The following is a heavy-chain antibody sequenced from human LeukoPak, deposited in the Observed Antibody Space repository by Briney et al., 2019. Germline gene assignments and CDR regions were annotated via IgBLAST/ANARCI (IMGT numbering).Heavy chain of an antibody. CDR2: IQYSGSS. Sequence: SETLSLTCAVSGGSISSGGYSWSWIRQPPGKGLEWIGYIQYSGSSNYNSSLKSRVTISVDTSQNHFSLKVSSVTAADTAVYYCARGKRWLQSPFDYWGQGTLVTVSS. V-gene: IGHV4-61*03. J-gene: IGHJ4*02. CDR1: GGSISSGGYS. CDR3: ARGKRWLQSPFDY. D-gene: IGHD5-24*01.